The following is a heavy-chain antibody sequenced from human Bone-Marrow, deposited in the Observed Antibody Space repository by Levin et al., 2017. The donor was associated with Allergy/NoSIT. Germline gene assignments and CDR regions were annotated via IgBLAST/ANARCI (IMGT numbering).Heavy chain of an antibody. D-gene: IGHD2-2*01. CDR1: GFTSGDFA. J-gene: IGHJ4*02. CDR2: IRSKAYGGTT. Sequence: GGSLRLSCTTSGFTSGDFAITWFRQAPGKGLEWVGIIRSKAYGGTTDYSASLKGRFTMSRDYSKRVAYLHMNSLNTEDTAVYYCTIDALQYCTSASCYAFDYWGQGTLVTVSS. V-gene: IGHV3-49*03. CDR3: TIDALQYCTSASCYAFDY.